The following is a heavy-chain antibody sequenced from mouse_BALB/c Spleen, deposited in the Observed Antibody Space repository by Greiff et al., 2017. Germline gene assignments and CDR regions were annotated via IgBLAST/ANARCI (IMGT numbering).Heavy chain of an antibody. CDR1: GFTFTDYY. Sequence: EVQLVESGGGLVQPGGSLRLSCATSGFTFTDYYMSWVRQPPGKALEWLGFIRNKANGYTTEYSASVKGRFTISRDNSQSILYLQMNTLRAEDSATYYCARDAPFNYYGSSGYFDVWGAGTTVTVSS. V-gene: IGHV7-3*02. CDR2: IRNKANGYTT. CDR3: ARDAPFNYYGSSGYFDV. D-gene: IGHD1-1*01. J-gene: IGHJ1*01.